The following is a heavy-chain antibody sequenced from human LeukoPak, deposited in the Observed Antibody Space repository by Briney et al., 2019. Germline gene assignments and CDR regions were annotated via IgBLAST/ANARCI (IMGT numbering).Heavy chain of an antibody. CDR1: GFTFSDYY. V-gene: IGHV3-11*04. CDR3: ASCSWGKSTLWSYYYYMDV. Sequence: GGSLRLSCAASGFTFSDYYMSWIRQAPGKGLEWVSYISSSGSTIYYADSVKGRFTISRDNAKNSLYLQMNSLRAEDTAVYYCASCSWGKSTLWSYYYYMDVWGKGTTVTVSS. CDR2: ISSSGSTI. J-gene: IGHJ6*03. D-gene: IGHD2-15*01.